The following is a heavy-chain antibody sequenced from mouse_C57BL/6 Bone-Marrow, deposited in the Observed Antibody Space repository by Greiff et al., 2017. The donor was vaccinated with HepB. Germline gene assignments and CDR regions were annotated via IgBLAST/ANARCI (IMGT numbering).Heavy chain of an antibody. CDR1: GYSFTSYY. CDR2: IYPGSGNT. CDR3: ARAPYYSNYFYAMDY. D-gene: IGHD2-5*01. Sequence: QVQLQQSGPELVKPGASVKISCKASGYSFTSYYIHWVKQRPGQGLEWIGWIYPGSGNTKYNEKFKGKATLTADTSSSTAYMQLSSLTSEDSAVYYCARAPYYSNYFYAMDYWGQGTSVTVSS. J-gene: IGHJ4*01. V-gene: IGHV1-66*01.